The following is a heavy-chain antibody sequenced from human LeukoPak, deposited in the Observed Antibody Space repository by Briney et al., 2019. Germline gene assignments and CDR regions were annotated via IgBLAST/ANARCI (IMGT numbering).Heavy chain of an antibody. CDR3: ARAGTDWYEDY. J-gene: IGHJ4*02. CDR1: GFTFSSYA. CDR2: ISGSGGST. V-gene: IGHV3-23*01. D-gene: IGHD3-9*01. Sequence: GGSLRLSCAASGFTFSSYAMSWVRQAPGKGLEWVSAISGSGGSTYYADSVKGRFIISRDNAQNTLFLQMNSLRIEDTAVYYCARAGTDWYEDYWGQGTLVTVS.